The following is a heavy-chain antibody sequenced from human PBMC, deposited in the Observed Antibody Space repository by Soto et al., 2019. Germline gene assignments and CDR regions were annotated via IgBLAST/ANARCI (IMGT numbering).Heavy chain of an antibody. CDR3: ARERGRRITIFGVVTSHGLDV. CDR2: ISSSSSYI. Sequence: GGSLRLSCAASGFTFSSYSMNWVRQAPGKGLEWVSSISSSSSYIYYADSVKGRFTISRDNAKNSLYLQMNSLRAEDTAVYYCARERGRRITIFGVVTSHGLDVWGQGTMVTVSS. D-gene: IGHD3-3*01. V-gene: IGHV3-21*01. CDR1: GFTFSSYS. J-gene: IGHJ6*02.